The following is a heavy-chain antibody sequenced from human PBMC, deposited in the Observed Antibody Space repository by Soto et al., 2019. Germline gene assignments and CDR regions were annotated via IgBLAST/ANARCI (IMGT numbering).Heavy chain of an antibody. CDR3: ARWFTYGNFDYFDY. D-gene: IGHD3-10*01. V-gene: IGHV3-74*01. Sequence: GGSLRLSCAAAGFPFSSYWMYLFRHTPRKGLVWVSRLDSGGSSTAYADSVKGRFTISRDNAKNTLYLQMNGLRAEDTAVYYCARWFTYGNFDYFDYWGQGTQVTVSS. CDR1: GFPFSSYW. CDR2: LDSGGSST. J-gene: IGHJ4*02.